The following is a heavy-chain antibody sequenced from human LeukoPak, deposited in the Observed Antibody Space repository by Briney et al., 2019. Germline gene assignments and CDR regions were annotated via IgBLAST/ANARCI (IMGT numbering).Heavy chain of an antibody. Sequence: AETLSLTCGVSGGSFSGYQWTWIRQSPGEGMEWIGQIDHSGNTNYDPSLKSRLTMSVDTSKNQFSLKLTSVTAEDTAVYYCARGDYSGSWYYYWGQGALVTVSS. V-gene: IGHV4-34*01. D-gene: IGHD6-13*01. CDR1: GGSFSGYQ. CDR2: IDHSGNT. CDR3: ARGDYSGSWYYY. J-gene: IGHJ4*02.